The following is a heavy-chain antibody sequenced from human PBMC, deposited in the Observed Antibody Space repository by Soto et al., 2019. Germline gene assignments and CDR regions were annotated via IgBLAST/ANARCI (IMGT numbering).Heavy chain of an antibody. V-gene: IGHV1-69*01. D-gene: IGHD2-2*01. Sequence: QVQLVQSGAEVKKPGSSVKVSCKVSGGTFSSHSINWVRQAPGQGPEWMGGIIPIFGTENYAQKFQGRVKITADESTSTAHMELSSLTSEDTALYYCSTSVYCSTTRCYYYYGLDVWGQGTTVIVSS. CDR1: GGTFSSHS. CDR3: STSVYCSTTRCYYYYGLDV. J-gene: IGHJ6*02. CDR2: IIPIFGTE.